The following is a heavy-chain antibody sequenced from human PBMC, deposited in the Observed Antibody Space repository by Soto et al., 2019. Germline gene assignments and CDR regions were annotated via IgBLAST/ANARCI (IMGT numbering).Heavy chain of an antibody. CDR2: IIAYNGNT. D-gene: IGHD4-17*01. CDR1: GGTFSSYA. CDR3: ARVGGDSNYYYYGMDV. J-gene: IGHJ6*02. V-gene: IGHV1-18*01. Sequence: ASVKVSCKASGGTFSSYAISWVRQAPGQGLEWMGGIIAYNGNTNYAQKLQGRVTMTTDTSTSTAYMELRSLRSDDTAVYYCARVGGDSNYYYYGMDVWGQGTTVTVSS.